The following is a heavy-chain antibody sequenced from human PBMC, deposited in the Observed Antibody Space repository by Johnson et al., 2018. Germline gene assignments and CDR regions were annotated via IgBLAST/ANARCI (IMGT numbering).Heavy chain of an antibody. V-gene: IGHV1-8*01. J-gene: IGHJ6*02. Sequence: QVQLVQSGAEVKKPGASVKVSCKASGYTFTNYDITWVRQTTGQGLEWLGWMNPNSGNTGYAQKFQGRVTMTRDTSVNTAYMELTRLKSADTAVYFGARTLVVLTPYCMDVWGQGTTVIISS. CDR3: ARTLVVLTPYCMDV. D-gene: IGHD2-21*01. CDR1: GYTFTNYD. CDR2: MNPNSGNT.